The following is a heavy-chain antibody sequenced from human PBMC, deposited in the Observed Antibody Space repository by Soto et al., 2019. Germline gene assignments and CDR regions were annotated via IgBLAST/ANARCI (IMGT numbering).Heavy chain of an antibody. V-gene: IGHV1-69*13. CDR3: ASEVVVVVAATRHYYGMDV. D-gene: IGHD2-15*01. J-gene: IGHJ6*02. CDR1: GGTFSSYA. CDR2: IIPIFGTA. Sequence: GASVKVSCKASGGTFSSYAISWVRQAPGQGLEWMGGIIPIFGTANYAQKFQGRVTITADESTSTAYMELSSLRSEDTAVYYCASEVVVVVAATRHYYGMDVWGQGTTVTVSS.